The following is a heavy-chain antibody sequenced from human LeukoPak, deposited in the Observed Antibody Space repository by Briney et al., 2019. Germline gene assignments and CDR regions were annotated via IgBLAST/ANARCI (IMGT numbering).Heavy chain of an antibody. D-gene: IGHD3-22*01. J-gene: IGHJ5*02. Sequence: SETLSLTCTVSGGSISSGDYYWSWIRQPPGKGLEWIGYIYYSGSTYYNPSLKSRVTISVDTSKNQFSLKLSSVTAADTAVYYCARGRYYYDSSGYYPNWFEPWGQGTLVTVSS. CDR3: ARGRYYYDSSGYYPNWFEP. CDR2: IYYSGST. V-gene: IGHV4-30-4*01. CDR1: GGSISSGDYY.